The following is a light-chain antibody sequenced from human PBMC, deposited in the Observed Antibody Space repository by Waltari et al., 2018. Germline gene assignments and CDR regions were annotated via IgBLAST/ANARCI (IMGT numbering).Light chain of an antibody. V-gene: IGKV4-1*01. Sequence: DIVMTQSPASLAVSLGERATINCKYSQSVLYSSNNKNYLAWYQQKPGQPPKLLIYWASTRESGVPDRFSGSGSGTDFTLTISSLQAEDVAVYYCQQYYSTPPWTFGQGTKVEIK. J-gene: IGKJ1*01. CDR1: QSVLYSSNNKNY. CDR2: WAS. CDR3: QQYYSTPPWT.